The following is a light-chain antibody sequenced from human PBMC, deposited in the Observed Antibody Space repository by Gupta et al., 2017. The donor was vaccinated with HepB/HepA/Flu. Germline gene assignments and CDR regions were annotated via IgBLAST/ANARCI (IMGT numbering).Light chain of an antibody. Sequence: SYELRQPPSVSVSPGQTASITCSGDKLGDKYACWYQQKPGQSPVLVIYEDSKRPSGIPERFSGSNSGNTATLTISGTQAMDEADYYCQAWDSSFAVFGGGTKLTVL. CDR1: KLGDKY. CDR2: EDS. J-gene: IGLJ2*01. V-gene: IGLV3-1*01. CDR3: QAWDSSFAV.